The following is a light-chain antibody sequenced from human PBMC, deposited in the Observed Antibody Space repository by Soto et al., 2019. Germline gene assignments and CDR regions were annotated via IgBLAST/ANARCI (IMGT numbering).Light chain of an antibody. CDR3: ATWDDTLNAPV. V-gene: IGLV1-44*01. CDR1: TSNIGSKT. CDR2: NNN. Sequence: QLVLTQPPSASGTPGQRVTISCSGGTSNIGSKTVTWYQQLPGTAPKFLMYNNNQRPSGVPDRFSGSKSGTSASLAISGLQSEDEADYYCATWDDTLNAPVFGGGTKLTVL. J-gene: IGLJ2*01.